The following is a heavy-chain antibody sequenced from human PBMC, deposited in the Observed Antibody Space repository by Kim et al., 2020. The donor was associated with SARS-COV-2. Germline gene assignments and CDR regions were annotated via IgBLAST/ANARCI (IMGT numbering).Heavy chain of an antibody. V-gene: IGHV1-46*01. J-gene: IGHJ4*02. CDR2: INPSGAFT. Sequence: ASVKVSCKASGFTFTNYFMHWVRQAPGQGLESMGTINPSGAFTLFTQKYQGRVIITKDTSTSTVYMEVSSLRSEDTAVYFCAREAALIAAPQKNFDYWGQGTLVTVSS. CDR1: GFTFTNYF. CDR3: AREAALIAAPQKNFDY. D-gene: IGHD6-25*01.